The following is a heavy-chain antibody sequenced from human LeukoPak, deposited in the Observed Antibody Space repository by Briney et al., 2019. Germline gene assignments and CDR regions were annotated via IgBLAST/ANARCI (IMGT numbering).Heavy chain of an antibody. V-gene: IGHV1-18*01. CDR1: GYTFTSYG. CDR3: ARGGITMVRGVIINEFLADAFDI. Sequence: ASVKVSCKASGYTFTSYGISWVRQAPGQGLDWMGWISAYNGNTNYAQKLQGRVTMTTDTSTSTAYMELRSLRSDDTAVYYCARGGITMVRGVIINEFLADAFDIWGQGTMVTVSS. D-gene: IGHD3-10*01. J-gene: IGHJ3*02. CDR2: ISAYNGNT.